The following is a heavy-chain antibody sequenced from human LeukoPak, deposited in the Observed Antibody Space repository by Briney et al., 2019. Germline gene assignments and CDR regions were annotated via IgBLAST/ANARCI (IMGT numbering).Heavy chain of an antibody. D-gene: IGHD1-14*01. V-gene: IGHV3-21*01. CDR3: ARVWSGTAVDV. CDR2: ISSSSSYI. CDR1: GFTFSNFS. J-gene: IGHJ6*02. Sequence: GSLRLPRAAPGFTFSNFSMKWVRPAPGKGPGWVSSISSSSSYIYYADSVKGRFTISRDNAKNSLYLQMNSLRAEDTAVYYCARVWSGTAVDVWGQGTTVTVSS.